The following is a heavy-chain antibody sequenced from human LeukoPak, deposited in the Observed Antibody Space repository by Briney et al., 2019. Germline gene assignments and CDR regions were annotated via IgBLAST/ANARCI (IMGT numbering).Heavy chain of an antibody. D-gene: IGHD6-13*01. Sequence: GGSLRLSCAASGFTFSDYYMSWIRQAPGKGLEWVSYISSSGSTMYYADSVKGRFTISRDNAKNSLYLQMNSLRAGDTAVYYCARAAYSSTWYSRYFDLWGRGTLVTVSS. V-gene: IGHV3-11*04. CDR1: GFTFSDYY. CDR3: ARAAYSSTWYSRYFDL. J-gene: IGHJ2*01. CDR2: ISSSGSTM.